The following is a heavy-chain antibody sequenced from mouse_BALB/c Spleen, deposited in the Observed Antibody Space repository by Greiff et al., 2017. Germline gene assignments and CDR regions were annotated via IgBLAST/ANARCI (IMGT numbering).Heavy chain of an antibody. CDR1: GFNITDYY. Sequence: VQLQQSGAELVRPGALVKLSCKASGFNITDYYMHWVKQRPEQGLEWIGWIDPENGNTIYDPKFQGKASITADTSSNTAYLQLSSLTSEDTAVYCCARDPLAYWGQGTLVTVSA. J-gene: IGHJ3*01. CDR2: IDPENGNT. V-gene: IGHV14-1*02. CDR3: ARDPLAY.